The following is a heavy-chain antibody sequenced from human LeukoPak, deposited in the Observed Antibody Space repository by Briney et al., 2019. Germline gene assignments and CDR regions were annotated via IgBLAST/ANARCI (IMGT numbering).Heavy chain of an antibody. Sequence: GASVKVSCKASGYTFTSYAMNWVRQAPGQGLEWMGWINTNTGNPTYAQGFTGRFVFSLDTSVSTAYLQISSLKAEDTAVYYCARSTTNYYYDSFNDYRGQGTLVTVSS. CDR2: INTNTGNP. V-gene: IGHV7-4-1*02. D-gene: IGHD3-22*01. CDR1: GYTFTSYA. J-gene: IGHJ4*02. CDR3: ARSTTNYYYDSFNDY.